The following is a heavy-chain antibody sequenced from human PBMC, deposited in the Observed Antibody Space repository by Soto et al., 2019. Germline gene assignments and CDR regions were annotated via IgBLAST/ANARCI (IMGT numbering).Heavy chain of an antibody. CDR3: ARGVGSGSYYNQYNWFDP. V-gene: IGHV1-18*01. CDR2: ISAYNGNT. Sequence: GASVKVSCKASGYTFTNYGISWVRQAPGQGLEWMGWISAYNGNTKYAQKLQGRVTMTTDTSTSTAYMELRSLRSGDTAVYYCARGVGSGSYYNQYNWFDPWGQGTLVTVSS. D-gene: IGHD3-10*01. J-gene: IGHJ5*02. CDR1: GYTFTNYG.